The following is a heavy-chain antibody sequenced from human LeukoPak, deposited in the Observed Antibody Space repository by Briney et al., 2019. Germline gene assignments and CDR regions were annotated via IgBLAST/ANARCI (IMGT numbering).Heavy chain of an antibody. CDR2: INTNTGNP. CDR1: GYTFTSYA. J-gene: IGHJ6*02. D-gene: IGHD3-9*01. V-gene: IGHV7-4-1*02. Sequence: GASVKVSCKASGYTFTSYAMNWVRQAPGQGLEWMGWINTNTGNPTYAQGFTGRFVFSLDTSVSTAYLQISSLKAEDTAVYYCARDLPLRYFDWLTRYYYYGMDVWGQGTTVTVSS. CDR3: ARDLPLRYFDWLTRYYYYGMDV.